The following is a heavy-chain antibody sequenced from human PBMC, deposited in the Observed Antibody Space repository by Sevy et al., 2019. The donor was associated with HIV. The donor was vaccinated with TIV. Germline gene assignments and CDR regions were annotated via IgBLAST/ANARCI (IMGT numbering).Heavy chain of an antibody. V-gene: IGHV3-7*01. Sequence: GGSLRLSCAASGFTFSANWMNWVRQAPGKGLEWVANIKAEGSAKHDVESVEGRFTISRDNAKNLLFLQINSLRVEDTAVYYCAHETFGRFESWGQGTLVTVSS. CDR1: GFTFSANW. J-gene: IGHJ4*02. CDR3: AHETFGRFES. CDR2: IKAEGSAK. D-gene: IGHD3-16*01.